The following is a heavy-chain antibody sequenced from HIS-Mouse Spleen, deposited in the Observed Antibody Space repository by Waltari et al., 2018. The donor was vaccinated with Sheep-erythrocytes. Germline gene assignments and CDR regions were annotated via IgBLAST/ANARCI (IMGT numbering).Heavy chain of an antibody. CDR2: INHSGST. J-gene: IGHJ3*02. D-gene: IGHD6-19*01. CDR3: ALSVDLAGAFDI. CDR1: GGSFSGYY. Sequence: QVQLQQWGAGLLKPSETLSLTCAVYGGSFSGYYWSWIRQPPGKVLEWIGEINHSGSTNSNPSLKSRVTISVDTSKNQFSRKLSSVTAADTAVYYCALSVDLAGAFDIWGQGTMVTVSS. V-gene: IGHV4-34*01.